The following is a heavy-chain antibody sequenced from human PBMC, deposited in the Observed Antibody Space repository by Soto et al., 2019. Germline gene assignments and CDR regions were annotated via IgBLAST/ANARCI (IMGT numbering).Heavy chain of an antibody. CDR3: AKDMGDYGDKRGYLDS. CDR1: GFTFDDYA. CDR2: ISWNSGRI. J-gene: IGHJ4*02. V-gene: IGHV3-9*01. D-gene: IGHD4-17*01. Sequence: EVQLVESGGGLAQPGRSLRLSCAASGFTFDDYAMHWVRQAPGKGLEWVSGISWNSGRIDYADSVKGRFIISRDNAKKSRYLQMNSLKVEDTAFYYCAKDMGDYGDKRGYLDSWGQGALVTVSS.